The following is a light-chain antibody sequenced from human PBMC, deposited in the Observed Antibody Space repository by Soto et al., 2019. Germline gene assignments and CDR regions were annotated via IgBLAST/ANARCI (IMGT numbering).Light chain of an antibody. CDR1: QDIRND. Sequence: AVQMTQSPSSLSASVGDRVIITCRASQDIRNDLGWYQQKPGKAPKLLIYAASTLQSGVPSRFSGSGSGTDFTLTISCLQSEDFATYYCQQYYSYPRTFGQGTKVDIK. J-gene: IGKJ1*01. V-gene: IGKV1-6*01. CDR2: AAS. CDR3: QQYYSYPRT.